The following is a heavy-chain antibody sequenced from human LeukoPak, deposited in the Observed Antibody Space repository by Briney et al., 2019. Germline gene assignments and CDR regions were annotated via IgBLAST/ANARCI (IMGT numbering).Heavy chain of an antibody. Sequence: SETLSLTCTVPGGSISTYYWNWIRQPPGKGLEWIGYIYYTGPTNYNPSLESRITISVDTSKNQFSLKLSSVTAADTAVYYCARSLYGGNPQFNWFDPWGQGTLVTVSS. V-gene: IGHV4-59*08. J-gene: IGHJ5*02. D-gene: IGHD4-23*01. CDR1: GGSISTYY. CDR3: ARSLYGGNPQFNWFDP. CDR2: IYYTGPT.